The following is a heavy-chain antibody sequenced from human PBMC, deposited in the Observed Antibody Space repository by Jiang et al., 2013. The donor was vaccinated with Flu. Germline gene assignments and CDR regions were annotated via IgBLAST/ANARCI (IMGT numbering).Heavy chain of an antibody. V-gene: IGHV3-33*01. CDR3: ARDANYYGDDL. CDR1: GFTFSRHG. J-gene: IGHJ5*02. CDR2: VWAGGSKK. Sequence: GMSLRLSCVASGFTFSRHGMHWVRQAPGKGLEWVAVVWAGGSKKHYADSVKGRFTISRDDSGSTLYLQMSSLTAEDTAVYYCARDANYYGDDLWGQGTLVTVSS. D-gene: IGHD4/OR15-4a*01.